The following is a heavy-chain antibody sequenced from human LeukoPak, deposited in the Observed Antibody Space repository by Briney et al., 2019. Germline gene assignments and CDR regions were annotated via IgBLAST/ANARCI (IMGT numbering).Heavy chain of an antibody. Sequence: PGGSLRLSCAASGFTFSSYGMSWVRQAPGKGLEWVSAISGSGGSTYYADSVKGRFTISRDNSKNTLYLQMNSLRAEDTAVYYCAKDQAVAGLMDVWGKGTTVTISS. D-gene: IGHD6-19*01. CDR2: ISGSGGST. CDR1: GFTFSSYG. V-gene: IGHV3-23*01. J-gene: IGHJ6*04. CDR3: AKDQAVAGLMDV.